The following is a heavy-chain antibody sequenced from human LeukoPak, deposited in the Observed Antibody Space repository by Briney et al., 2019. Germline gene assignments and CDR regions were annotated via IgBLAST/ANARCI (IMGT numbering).Heavy chain of an antibody. CDR3: AASFRVTGTTYYY. D-gene: IGHD1-20*01. CDR1: GFTFTSHW. CDR2: ISDDGKKA. J-gene: IGHJ4*02. Sequence: EGSLRLSCAESGFTFTSHWMHWVRQAPGKGLVWVSHISDDGKKANYADSVKGRFTISRDAAKNTLHLQMDSLRVEDTAVYYCAASFRVTGTTYYYWGQGTMVTVSS. V-gene: IGHV3-74*01.